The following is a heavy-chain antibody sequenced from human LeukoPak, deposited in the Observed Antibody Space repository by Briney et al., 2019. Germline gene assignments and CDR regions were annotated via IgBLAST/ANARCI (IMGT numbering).Heavy chain of an antibody. CDR3: APTGGYSGYDYGIDY. CDR1: GFTFSSYW. V-gene: IGHV3-30*03. J-gene: IGHJ4*02. CDR2: ISYDGSNK. Sequence: RGSLRLSCAASGFTFSSYWMHWVRQAPGKGLEWVAVISYDGSNKYYADSVKGRFTISRDNSKNTLYLQMNSLRAEDTAVYYCAPTGGYSGYDYGIDYWGQATLVTLSS. D-gene: IGHD5-12*01.